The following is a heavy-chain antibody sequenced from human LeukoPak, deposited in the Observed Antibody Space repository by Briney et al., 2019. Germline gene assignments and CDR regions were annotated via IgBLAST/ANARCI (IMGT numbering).Heavy chain of an antibody. J-gene: IGHJ6*02. CDR1: GGTFSSYA. CDR2: IIPIFGTT. CDR3: ARVLYSSSSSGGYYYYGMDV. D-gene: IGHD6-6*01. V-gene: IGHV1-69*01. Sequence: ASVKVSCKASGGTFSSYAISWARQAPGQGLEWMGGIIPIFGTTNYAQKFQGRVTITADESTSTAYMELSSLRSEDTAAYYCARVLYSSSSSGGYYYYGMDVWGQGTTVTVSS.